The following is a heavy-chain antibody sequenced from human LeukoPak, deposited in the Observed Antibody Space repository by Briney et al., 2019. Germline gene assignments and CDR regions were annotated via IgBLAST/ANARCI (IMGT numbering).Heavy chain of an antibody. CDR1: GGTFSSYA. Sequence: ASVKVSCKASGGTFSSYAISWVRQAPGQGLEWMGGIIPIFGTANYAQKFQGRVTITADESTSTAYMELSSLRSEDTAVYYCAGAPLGDYVWGSYRYTVDYWGQGTLVTVSS. J-gene: IGHJ4*02. CDR3: AGAPLGDYVWGSYRYTVDY. D-gene: IGHD3-16*02. CDR2: IIPIFGTA. V-gene: IGHV1-69*01.